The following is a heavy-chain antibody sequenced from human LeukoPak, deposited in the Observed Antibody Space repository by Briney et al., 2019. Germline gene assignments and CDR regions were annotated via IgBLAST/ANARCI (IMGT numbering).Heavy chain of an antibody. Sequence: SETLSLTCTVSGGPMSSGDDYGRWVRQAPGKGLEWIGYIYYSGSTYYNPSLKIRVTISVDTSKNQFYLKLSSVTDADTAMSYCARFKFSVTVAHFDSWRQGTLVTVSS. V-gene: IGHV4-30-4*01. CDR2: IYYSGST. CDR1: GGPMSSGDDY. D-gene: IGHD4-23*01. CDR3: ARFKFSVTVAHFDS. J-gene: IGHJ4*02.